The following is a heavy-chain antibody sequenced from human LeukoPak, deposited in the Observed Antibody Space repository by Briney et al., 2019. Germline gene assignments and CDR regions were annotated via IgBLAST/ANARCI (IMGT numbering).Heavy chain of an antibody. CDR1: GYTFTKHY. CDR2: INPNGGT. Sequence: ASVKVSFKASGYTFTKHYMHWVRQAPGQGLEWMGWINPNGGTNYVQKFQGRVTMTRDTSISTAYMELNRLTSDDTAVYYCARDQDVVPGNAFDIWGQGTMVTVSS. V-gene: IGHV1-2*02. J-gene: IGHJ3*02. CDR3: ARDQDVVPGNAFDI. D-gene: IGHD2-2*01.